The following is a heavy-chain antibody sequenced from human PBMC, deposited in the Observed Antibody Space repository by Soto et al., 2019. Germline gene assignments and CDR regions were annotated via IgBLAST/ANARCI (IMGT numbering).Heavy chain of an antibody. D-gene: IGHD5-12*01. CDR3: ARESGGATATLDYYYFYMDV. V-gene: IGHV1-2*04. CDR2: INPNSGAT. Sequence: QVQLVQSGAEVRKPGASVTVSCRTSGDTFSDYYIHWVRQAPGQGLEWMGWINPNSGATNYAQKFRGWVTMTRDTSIRTVHMQLSRLRSDDTAVYYCARESGGATATLDYYYFYMDVWGTGTTVTVSS. J-gene: IGHJ6*03. CDR1: GDTFSDYY.